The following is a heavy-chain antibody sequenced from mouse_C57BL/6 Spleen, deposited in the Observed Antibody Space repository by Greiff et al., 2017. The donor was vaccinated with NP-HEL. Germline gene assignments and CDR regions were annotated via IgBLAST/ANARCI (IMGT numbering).Heavy chain of an antibody. D-gene: IGHD2-5*01. V-gene: IGHV5-6*01. CDR1: GFTFSSYG. Sequence: EVQRVESGGDLVKPGGSLKLSCAASGFTFSSYGMSWVRQTSDKRLEWVATISSGGSYTYYPDSVKGRFTISRDNAKNTLYLQMSSLKSEDTAMYYCARRDYSNYVGYAMDYWGQGTSVTVSS. J-gene: IGHJ4*01. CDR2: ISSGGSYT. CDR3: ARRDYSNYVGYAMDY.